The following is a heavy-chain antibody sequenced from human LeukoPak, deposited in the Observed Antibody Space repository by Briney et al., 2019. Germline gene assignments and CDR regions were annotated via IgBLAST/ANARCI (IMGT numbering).Heavy chain of an antibody. J-gene: IGHJ4*02. D-gene: IGHD5-18*01. CDR3: ARAGGYGLTDY. CDR2: IYHSGTTYSGST. CDR1: GASMSNYY. Sequence: SETLSLTCNVSGASMSNYYWVWNRQPPGKGLEWIGSIYHSGTTYSGSTYYNPSLKSRVTISLDTSKNQFSLKVGSMTAADTAVYSCARAGGYGLTDYWGQGTMVTVSS. V-gene: IGHV4-39*07.